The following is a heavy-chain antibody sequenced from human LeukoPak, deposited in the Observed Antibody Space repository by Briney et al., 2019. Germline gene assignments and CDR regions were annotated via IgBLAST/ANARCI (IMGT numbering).Heavy chain of an antibody. V-gene: IGHV4-39*01. Sequence: TLSLTCTVSGGSISSSSYYWGWIRQPPGKGLEWIGSIYYSGSTYYNPSLKSRVTISVDTSKNQFSLKLSSVTAADTAVYYCARLNIAAAGMGDFDYWGQGTLVTVSS. D-gene: IGHD6-13*01. CDR1: GGSISSSSYY. J-gene: IGHJ4*02. CDR2: IYYSGST. CDR3: ARLNIAAAGMGDFDY.